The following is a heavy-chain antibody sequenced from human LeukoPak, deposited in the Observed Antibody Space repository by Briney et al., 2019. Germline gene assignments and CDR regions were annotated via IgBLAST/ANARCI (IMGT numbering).Heavy chain of an antibody. CDR3: TKKNAGYCDCCGYRYDY. D-gene: IGHD3-22*01. J-gene: IGHJ4*02. CDR2: ISGSGSST. CDR1: GLTFNSYV. Sequence: GGSLRLFCGASGLTFNSYVMSWVRQAPGKGLEWVSAISGSGSSTYYADSVNGRFTISRDNSNNTLFLQMNSPGAEDTAVYYCTKKNAGYCDCCGYRYDYWGQGTLVTVSS. V-gene: IGHV3-23*01.